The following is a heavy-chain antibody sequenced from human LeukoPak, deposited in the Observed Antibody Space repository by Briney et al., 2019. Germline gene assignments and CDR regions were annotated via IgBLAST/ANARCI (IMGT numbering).Heavy chain of an antibody. J-gene: IGHJ5*02. Sequence: SETLSLTCAISGGSISSSNWWTLVRPPPGKGLEGVGEIYLRGNTNYNPSLESRVTISVDESKTQLSLRLESVTAADTAVYYCASGGFCGSTTCYPNWFDPWGQGTLVTVSS. CDR3: ASGGFCGSTTCYPNWFDP. D-gene: IGHD2-2*01. CDR2: IYLRGNT. V-gene: IGHV4-4*02. CDR1: GGSISSSNW.